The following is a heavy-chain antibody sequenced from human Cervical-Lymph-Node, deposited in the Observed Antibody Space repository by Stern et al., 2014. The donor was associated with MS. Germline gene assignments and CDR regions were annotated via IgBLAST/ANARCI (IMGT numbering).Heavy chain of an antibody. CDR1: GYTFTTCA. Sequence: VQLVESGAEVKEPGASVKVSCKASGYTFTTCAMHWVRQAPGQRLEWMGFINAVNGNTKYSQKFQDRVTITRDTSASTVYMELSSLRSEDTAVYYCARDSSDSSIYPRLFEYWGQGTLVTVSS. CDR3: ARDSSDSSIYPRLFEY. V-gene: IGHV1-3*01. D-gene: IGHD3-22*01. CDR2: INAVNGNT. J-gene: IGHJ4*02.